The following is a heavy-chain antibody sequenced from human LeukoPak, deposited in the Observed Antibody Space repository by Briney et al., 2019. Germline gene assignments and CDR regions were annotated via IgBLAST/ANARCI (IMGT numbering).Heavy chain of an antibody. J-gene: IGHJ4*02. CDR3: ARLYDSSNYHAAHFDY. Sequence: GGSLRLSCAASGFTFSSYEMNWVRQAPGKGLEWVSSISSSSSYIYYADSVKGRFTISRDNAKNSLYLQMNSLRAEDTAVYYCARLYDSSNYHAAHFDYWGQGTLVTVSS. CDR1: GFTFSSYE. D-gene: IGHD3-22*01. CDR2: ISSSSSYI. V-gene: IGHV3-21*04.